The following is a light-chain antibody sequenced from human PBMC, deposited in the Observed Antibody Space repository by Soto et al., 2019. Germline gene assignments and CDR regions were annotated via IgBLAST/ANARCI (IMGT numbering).Light chain of an antibody. CDR3: QQLHSFPIT. CDR1: QGIYSW. Sequence: IERTQCTSRVQASVVDRVTINCRASQGIYSWLAWYQQKSGRAPKLLIYAASILQSGVPSRFSGSGSGTDFTLTIPSRHPEYFGTYYCQQLHSFPITSAQGTRLEIK. V-gene: IGKV1D-12*01. J-gene: IGKJ5*01. CDR2: AAS.